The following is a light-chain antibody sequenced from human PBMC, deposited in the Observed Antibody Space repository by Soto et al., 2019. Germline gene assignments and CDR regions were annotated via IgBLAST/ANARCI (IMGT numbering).Light chain of an antibody. Sequence: QSALTQPASVSGSPGQSVTISCTGTSSDVGAYEYVSWYQKHPGKAPKLMIYGVSNRPSGVSSRFSGSKSGNTAFLTISGLQPEDEADYYCSSFTGTTTLDVFGTGTKLTVL. J-gene: IGLJ1*01. CDR2: GVS. V-gene: IGLV2-14*03. CDR1: SSDVGAYEY. CDR3: SSFTGTTTLDV.